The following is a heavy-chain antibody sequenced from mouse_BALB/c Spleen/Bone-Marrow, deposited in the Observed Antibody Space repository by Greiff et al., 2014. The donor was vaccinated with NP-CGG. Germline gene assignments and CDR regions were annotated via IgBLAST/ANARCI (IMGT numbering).Heavy chain of an antibody. Sequence: VQLKESGGDLVKPGGSLKLSCAASGFTFSNYGMSWGRQTPDKRLEGVATISSGGSYTYYPDSVKGRFTISRDNAKNTLYLQMSSLKSEDTAMYYCARPMINTYFDHWGQGTTLTVSS. D-gene: IGHD2-4*01. J-gene: IGHJ2*01. CDR2: ISSGGSYT. V-gene: IGHV5-6*01. CDR1: GFTFSNYG. CDR3: ARPMINTYFDH.